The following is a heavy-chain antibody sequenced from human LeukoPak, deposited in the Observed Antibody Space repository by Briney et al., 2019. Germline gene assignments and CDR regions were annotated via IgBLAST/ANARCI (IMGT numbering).Heavy chain of an antibody. J-gene: IGHJ6*03. Sequence: GGSLRLSCAASGLTFSSYGMHWVRQAPGKGLEWVAVIWYGGSNKYYADSVKGRFTISRDNSKNTLYLQMNSLRAEDTAVYYCAKDIGESGYYYYMDVWGKGTTVTVSS. V-gene: IGHV3-30*02. CDR2: IWYGGSNK. CDR3: AKDIGESGYYYYMDV. D-gene: IGHD3-10*01. CDR1: GLTFSSYG.